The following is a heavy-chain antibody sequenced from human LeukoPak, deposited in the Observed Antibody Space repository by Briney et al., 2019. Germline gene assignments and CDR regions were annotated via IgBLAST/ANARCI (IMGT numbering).Heavy chain of an antibody. V-gene: IGHV3-11*04. CDR2: ISSSGSTI. D-gene: IGHD3-22*01. CDR1: GFTFSDYY. CDR3: AKGPPVWGDSSGYSDY. J-gene: IGHJ4*02. Sequence: GGSLRLSCAASGFTFSDYYMSWIRQAPGKGLEWVSYISSSGSTIYYADSVKGRFTISRDDAKNSLYLQMNSLRAEDTAVYYCAKGPPVWGDSSGYSDYWGQGTLVTVSS.